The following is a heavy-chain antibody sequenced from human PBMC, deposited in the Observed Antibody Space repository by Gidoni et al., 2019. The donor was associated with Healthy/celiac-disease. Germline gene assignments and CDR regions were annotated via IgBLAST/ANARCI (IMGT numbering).Heavy chain of an antibody. Sequence: QVQLQESGPGLVKPSQTLSLTCIVSGGSISRGSYYWSWIRQPAGKGLEWIGRLYTTGSTNYNPSLKSRVTMSVDTSKNQFSLNLSSVTAADTAVYYCARAVDWGERERFDPWGQGTLVTVSS. V-gene: IGHV4-61*02. CDR2: LYTTGST. D-gene: IGHD3-10*01. J-gene: IGHJ5*02. CDR1: GGSISRGSYY. CDR3: ARAVDWGERERFDP.